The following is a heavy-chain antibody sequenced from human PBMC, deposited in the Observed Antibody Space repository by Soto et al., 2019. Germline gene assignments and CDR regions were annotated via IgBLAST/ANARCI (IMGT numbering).Heavy chain of an antibody. Sequence: EVQLVESGGGLVTPGGSLRLSCAASGFNFYNAWMNWVRQAPGKGLEWVGRIKSEADGGTTHYAAPVKGRFTVSRDDSKNTLYLQMNTLKTEDTALYYCSIELRWERNLQSGWGQGTLVTVSS. CDR3: SIELRWERNLQSG. V-gene: IGHV3-15*07. CDR2: IKSEADGGTT. CDR1: GFNFYNAW. D-gene: IGHD1-26*01. J-gene: IGHJ4*02.